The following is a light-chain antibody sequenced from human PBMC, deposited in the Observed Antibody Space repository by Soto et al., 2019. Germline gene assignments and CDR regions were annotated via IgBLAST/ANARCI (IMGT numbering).Light chain of an antibody. Sequence: DLVLTQTRLSSPVTLGQPASISCRSSQSLVHIDGNTYINWLQQRPGQPPRLLIYKISNRFPGVPDRFSGSGARTDFTLKSSRVEAEDVGVYYCMQATQSYTFGQGTRLEIK. V-gene: IGKV2-24*01. CDR2: KIS. CDR3: MQATQSYT. J-gene: IGKJ2*01. CDR1: QSLVHIDGNTY.